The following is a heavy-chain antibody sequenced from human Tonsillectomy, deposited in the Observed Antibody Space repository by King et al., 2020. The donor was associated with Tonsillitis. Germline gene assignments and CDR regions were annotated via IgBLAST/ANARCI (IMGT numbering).Heavy chain of an antibody. CDR2: ISYDGINK. CDR1: GFSFNYYA. CDR3: ARVKDDFWSGIRPSLGVLPDY. V-gene: IGHV3-30*01. Sequence: QVQLVESGGGVVQPGRSLRLSCAASGFSFNYYAMHWVRQAPGKGLEWVTLISYDGINKYYAESVKGRFTISRDNSKNTLYLQMNSLRTEDTAVYYCARVKDDFWSGIRPSLGVLPDYWGQGTLVTVSS. D-gene: IGHD3-3*01. J-gene: IGHJ4*02.